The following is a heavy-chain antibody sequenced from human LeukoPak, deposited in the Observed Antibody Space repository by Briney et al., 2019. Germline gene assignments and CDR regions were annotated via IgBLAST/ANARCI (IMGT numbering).Heavy chain of an antibody. CDR1: EFTFTSYW. CDR3: AREVYGDNYFDY. D-gene: IGHD4-17*01. V-gene: IGHV3-7*05. Sequence: GGSLRLSCAASEFTFTSYWMSWVRQAPGKGPEWVANIKQDGSQRYYVDSVKGRFTISRDNARNSLDLQMSSLRAEATAVYYCAREVYGDNYFDYWGQGTLVTVSS. CDR2: IKQDGSQR. J-gene: IGHJ4*02.